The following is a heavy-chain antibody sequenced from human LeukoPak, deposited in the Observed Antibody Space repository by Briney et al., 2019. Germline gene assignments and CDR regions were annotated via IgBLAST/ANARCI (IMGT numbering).Heavy chain of an antibody. D-gene: IGHD1-26*01. CDR1: GASISGGTYY. J-gene: IGHJ4*02. V-gene: IGHV4-39*01. CDR2: IYYTGST. Sequence: PSETLSLTCSVSGASISGGTYYWGWIRQSPGKGLEWIGSIYYTGSTYDNPSLKSRVTISVDTSKNQFSLKLSSVTAADTAVYYCARRGGSGRAFDYWGQGTLVTVSS. CDR3: ARRGGSGRAFDY.